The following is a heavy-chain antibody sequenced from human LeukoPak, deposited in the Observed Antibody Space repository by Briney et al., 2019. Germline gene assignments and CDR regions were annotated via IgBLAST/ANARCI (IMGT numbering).Heavy chain of an antibody. Sequence: PSETLSLTCTVSGGSISSSSYYWSWIRQPPGKGLQWIGCIYYSGSTNYNPSLKSRVTISVDTSKNQFSLKLSSVTAADTAVYYCASLTIFGVVIQYWYFDLWGRGTLVTVSS. CDR1: GGSISSSSYY. CDR3: ASLTIFGVVIQYWYFDL. V-gene: IGHV4-61*01. D-gene: IGHD3-3*01. CDR2: IYYSGST. J-gene: IGHJ2*01.